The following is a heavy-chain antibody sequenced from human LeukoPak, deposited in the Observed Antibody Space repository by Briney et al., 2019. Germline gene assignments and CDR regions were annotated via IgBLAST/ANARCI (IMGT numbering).Heavy chain of an antibody. V-gene: IGHV4-39*07. CDR2: IYNSGST. D-gene: IGHD3-10*01. CDR3: ARSSTLYGHFDY. Sequence: SETLSLTCTVSGASISSSGYYWGWIRQPPGKGLEWFGTIYNSGSTYYNPSLKSRVTISVDTSKNQFSLKLNSVTAADTAVYYCARSSTLYGHFDYWGQGSLVTVSS. J-gene: IGHJ4*02. CDR1: GASISSSGYY.